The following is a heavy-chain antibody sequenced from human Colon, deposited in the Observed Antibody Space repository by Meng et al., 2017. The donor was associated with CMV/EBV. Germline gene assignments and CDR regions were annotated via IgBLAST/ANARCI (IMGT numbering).Heavy chain of an antibody. CDR3: AGGIPTTFDAFDI. D-gene: IGHD4-17*01. V-gene: IGHV1-69*02. CDR1: GSTLSSYT. CDR2: IIPVLGIT. Sequence: SVKVSCKASGSTLSSYTINWVRQAPGQGLEWMGRIIPVLGITKSAQRFQGRVTITADKSTSTAYMELTSLKSEDTAVYYCAGGIPTTFDAFDIWGHGTMVTVSS. J-gene: IGHJ3*02.